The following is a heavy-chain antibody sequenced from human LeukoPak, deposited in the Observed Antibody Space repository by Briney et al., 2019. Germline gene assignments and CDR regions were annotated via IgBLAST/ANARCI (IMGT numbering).Heavy chain of an antibody. CDR1: GFTFSSYA. CDR3: ARGERYFDWPTPHNWFDP. Sequence: PGGSLRLSCAASGFTFSSYAMHWVRQAPGKGLEWVSSISSSSSYIYYADSVKGRFTISRDNAKNSLYLQMNSLRAEGTAVYYCARGERYFDWPTPHNWFDPWGQGTLVTVSS. D-gene: IGHD3-9*01. J-gene: IGHJ5*02. V-gene: IGHV3-21*04. CDR2: ISSSSSYI.